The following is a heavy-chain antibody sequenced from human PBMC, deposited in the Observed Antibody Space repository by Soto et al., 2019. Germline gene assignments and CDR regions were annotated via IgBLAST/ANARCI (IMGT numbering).Heavy chain of an antibody. Sequence: SETLSLTCNVSGFAISRGYYWSWVRQPPGKGLEWIGSIYPSVSSYHNPSLESRLTLSIDTSKNQFTLKLASVTAADTALYYCAREKVGTTFFDNLGQGTQVTVYS. J-gene: IGHJ4*02. CDR3: AREKVGTTFFDN. V-gene: IGHV4-38-2*02. CDR1: GFAISRGYY. D-gene: IGHD1-1*01. CDR2: IYPSVSS.